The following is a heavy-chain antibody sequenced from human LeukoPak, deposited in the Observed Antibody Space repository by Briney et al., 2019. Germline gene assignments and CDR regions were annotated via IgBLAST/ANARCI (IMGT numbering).Heavy chain of an antibody. CDR2: IYYSGST. V-gene: IGHV4-59*08. CDR1: GGSVNSYY. CDR3: ARLVAGTGEYNFDY. Sequence: MPSETLSLTCTVSGGSVNSYYWSWIRQPPGKGLEWIGYIYYSGSTNYNPSLKSRVTISVDTSKNQFSLKLSSVTAADTAVYYCARLVAGTGEYNFDYWGQGTLVTVSS. J-gene: IGHJ4*02. D-gene: IGHD6-19*01.